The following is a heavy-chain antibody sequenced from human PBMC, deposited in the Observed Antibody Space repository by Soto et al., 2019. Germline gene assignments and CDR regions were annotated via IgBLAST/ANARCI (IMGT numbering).Heavy chain of an antibody. D-gene: IGHD3-9*01. CDR1: GFTFSSYG. CDR2: IWYDGSNK. V-gene: IGHV3-33*01. Sequence: GGSLRLSCAASGFTFSSYGMHWVRQAPGKGLEWVAVIWYDGSNKYYADSVKGRFTISRDNSKKTLYLQMNSLRAEDTAVYYCARDSLPLRYFRSPYGMDVWGQGTTVTVSS. CDR3: ARDSLPLRYFRSPYGMDV. J-gene: IGHJ6*02.